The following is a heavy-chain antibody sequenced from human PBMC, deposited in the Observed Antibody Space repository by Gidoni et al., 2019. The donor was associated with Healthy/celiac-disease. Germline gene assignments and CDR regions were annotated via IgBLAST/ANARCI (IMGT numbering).Heavy chain of an antibody. J-gene: IGHJ4*01. Sequence: QVQLQESGPGLVKPSGTRSLTCAVSGGSISSSNWWSWVRQPPGKGLEWIGEIYHSGSTNYNPSLKSRVTISVDKSKNQFSLKLSSVTAADTAVYYCARAGHCSGGSCYLDYWGHGTLVTVSS. V-gene: IGHV4-4*02. CDR2: IYHSGST. D-gene: IGHD2-15*01. CDR1: GGSISSSNW. CDR3: ARAGHCSGGSCYLDY.